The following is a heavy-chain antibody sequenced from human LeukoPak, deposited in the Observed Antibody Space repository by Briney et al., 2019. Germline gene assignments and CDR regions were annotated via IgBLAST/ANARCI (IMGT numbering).Heavy chain of an antibody. D-gene: IGHD3-22*01. CDR2: IYYSGST. V-gene: IGHV4-59*01. CDR1: GGSISSYY. J-gene: IGHJ4*02. Sequence: PSETLSLTCTVSGGSISSYYWSWIRQPPGKGLEWIGYIYYSGSTNYNPSLKSRVTISVDASKNQFSLKLSSVTAADTAVYYCARVQETSLYYYDSSGVFDYWGQGTLVTVSS. CDR3: ARVQETSLYYYDSSGVFDY.